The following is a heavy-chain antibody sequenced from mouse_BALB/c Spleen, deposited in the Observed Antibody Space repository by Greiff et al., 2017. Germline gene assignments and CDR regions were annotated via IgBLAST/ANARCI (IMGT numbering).Heavy chain of an antibody. J-gene: IGHJ1*01. CDR3: ARLGHYYGSSQGGYFDV. Sequence: EVKLMESGGGLVQPGGSRKLSCAASGFSFSSFGMHWVRQSPEKGLEWVAYISSGSSTIYYADTVKGRFTISRDNPKNTLFLQMTSLRSEDTAMYYCARLGHYYGSSQGGYFDVWGAGTTVTVSS. CDR2: ISSGSSTI. CDR1: GFSFSSFG. V-gene: IGHV5-17*02. D-gene: IGHD1-1*01.